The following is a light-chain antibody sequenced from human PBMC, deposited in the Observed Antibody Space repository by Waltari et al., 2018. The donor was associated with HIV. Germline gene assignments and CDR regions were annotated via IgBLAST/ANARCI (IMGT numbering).Light chain of an antibody. J-gene: IGLJ1*01. CDR1: SGSVSTTYD. V-gene: IGLV8-61*01. CDR3: VLYVGGGIYV. Sequence: QTVVTQEPSFSVSLGGTVTLTCGLTSGSVSTTYDPSWYRQTPGQSPRTLIYNTNMRPAGVPDRFSGSILGNKAALTITGAQADDESHYYWVLYVGGGIYVFGPGTEVTVL. CDR2: NTN.